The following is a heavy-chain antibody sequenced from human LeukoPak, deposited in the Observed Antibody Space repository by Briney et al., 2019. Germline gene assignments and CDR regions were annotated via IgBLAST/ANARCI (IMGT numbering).Heavy chain of an antibody. V-gene: IGHV3-23*01. CDR1: GFTFSSYA. Sequence: GGSLRLSCAASGFTFSSYAMSWVRQAPGKGLEWVSAITGSGDAKYCADSVKGRFTISRDNSKDTLYLQMNSLRAEDTAVYFCAKANLWFGDLDSSDYWGQGTLVTVSS. J-gene: IGHJ4*02. CDR3: AKANLWFGDLDSSDY. CDR2: ITGSGDAK. D-gene: IGHD3-10*01.